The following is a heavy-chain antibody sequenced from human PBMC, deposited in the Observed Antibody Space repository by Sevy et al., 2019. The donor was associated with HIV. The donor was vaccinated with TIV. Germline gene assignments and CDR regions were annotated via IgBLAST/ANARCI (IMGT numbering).Heavy chain of an antibody. D-gene: IGHD2-2*01. V-gene: IGHV3-23*01. CDR1: GFTFSSYA. Sequence: GGSLRLSCAASGFTFSSYAMSWVRQAPGKGLEWVSGVSDRSGSTYYSDSVKGRFTISRDNSKNTLYLDMNSLRAEDTAIYYCAKDQGQLLQYYFDYWGQGTLVTVSS. CDR3: AKDQGQLLQYYFDY. J-gene: IGHJ4*02. CDR2: VSDRSGST.